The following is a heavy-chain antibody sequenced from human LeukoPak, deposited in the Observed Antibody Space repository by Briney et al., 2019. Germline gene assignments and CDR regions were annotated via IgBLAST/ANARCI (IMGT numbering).Heavy chain of an antibody. D-gene: IGHD6-19*01. CDR3: AREGSGWDY. CDR1: GGSFSGYY. J-gene: IGHJ4*02. CDR2: INHSGRT. V-gene: IGHV4-34*01. Sequence: SETLSLTCAVYGGSFSGYYWTWIRQPPGKGLEWIGEINHSGRTNYNPSPKSRVTISVDTSKNQFSLKLSSVTAADTAVYYCAREGSGWDYWGQGTLVTVSS.